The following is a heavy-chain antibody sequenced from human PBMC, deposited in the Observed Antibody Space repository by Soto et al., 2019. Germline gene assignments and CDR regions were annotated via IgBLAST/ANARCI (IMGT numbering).Heavy chain of an antibody. CDR1: GFTFSDYY. V-gene: IGHV3-11*01. CDR3: ARGISMVVVITPPGLDV. Sequence: QVQLVESGGSLVKPGGSLRLSCAASGFTFSDYYMSWIRQAPGKGLEWVSYISDSGSSIYYADSVKGRFTISRDKAKNSLSLQMNSLRAEDTAVYYCARGISMVVVITPPGLDVWGQGTTVTVSS. J-gene: IGHJ6*02. D-gene: IGHD3-22*01. CDR2: ISDSGSSI.